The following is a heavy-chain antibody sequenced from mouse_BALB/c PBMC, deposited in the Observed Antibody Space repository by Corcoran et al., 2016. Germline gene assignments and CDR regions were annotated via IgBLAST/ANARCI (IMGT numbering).Heavy chain of an antibody. V-gene: IGHV3-6*02. D-gene: IGHD1-1*01. Sequence: DVQLQESGPGLVKPSQSLSLTCSVTGYSITSGYYWNWIRQFPGNKLEWMGYISYDGSNNYNPSLKNRISITRDTSKNQFFLKLNSVTTEDTATYYCAREGITTVLDVWGAGTTVTVSS. CDR1: GYSITSGYY. J-gene: IGHJ1*01. CDR3: AREGITTVLDV. CDR2: ISYDGSN.